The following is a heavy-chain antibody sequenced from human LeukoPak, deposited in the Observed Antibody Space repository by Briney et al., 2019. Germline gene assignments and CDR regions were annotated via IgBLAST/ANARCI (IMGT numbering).Heavy chain of an antibody. Sequence: ASVKVSCKASGYTFTSYGISWVRQAPGQGLEWMGWISAYNGNTNYAQKLQGRVTMTTDTSTSTAYMELRSLRSDDTAVYYRARDVSAAAGIYYYYGMDVWGQGTTVTVSS. V-gene: IGHV1-18*01. CDR1: GYTFTSYG. D-gene: IGHD6-13*01. CDR2: ISAYNGNT. J-gene: IGHJ6*02. CDR3: ARDVSAAAGIYYYYGMDV.